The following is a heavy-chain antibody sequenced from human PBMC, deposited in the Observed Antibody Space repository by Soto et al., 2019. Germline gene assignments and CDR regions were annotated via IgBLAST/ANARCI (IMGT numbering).Heavy chain of an antibody. CDR2: IKEDGSEK. CDR1: GFSFCSYW. D-gene: IGHD1-26*01. CDR3: ARDFGGP. J-gene: IGHJ5*02. Sequence: GALRLSCSPPGFSFCSYWVNWVRQAPGKGLEWVGNIKEDGSEKFYVDSVKGRFTISRDNAKNSLYLDMNSLRVEDTAIYFCARDFGGPWGQGTLVTVSS. V-gene: IGHV3-7*05.